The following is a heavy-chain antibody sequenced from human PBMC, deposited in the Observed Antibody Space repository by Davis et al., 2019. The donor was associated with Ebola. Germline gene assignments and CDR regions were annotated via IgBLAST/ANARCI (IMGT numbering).Heavy chain of an antibody. J-gene: IGHJ4*02. V-gene: IGHV3-11*06. Sequence: GESLKISCAASGFTFSDYYMSWIRQAPGKGLEWVSYISSSSSYTNYADSVKGRFTISRDNAKNSLYLQMNSLRAEDTAVYYCARLRGYSYGPFDYWGQGTLVTVSS. CDR3: ARLRGYSYGPFDY. D-gene: IGHD5-18*01. CDR2: ISSSSSYT. CDR1: GFTFSDYY.